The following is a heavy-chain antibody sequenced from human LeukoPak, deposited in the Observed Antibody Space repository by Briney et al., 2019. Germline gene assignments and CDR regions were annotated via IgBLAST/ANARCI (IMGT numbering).Heavy chain of an antibody. CDR3: ASRRGY. J-gene: IGHJ4*02. CDR2: ISWNSGSI. CDR1: GFTFDDYA. V-gene: IGHV3-9*01. Sequence: GGSLRLSCAASGFTFDDYAMHWVRQAPGKGLEWVSGISWNSGSIGYADSVKGRFTISRDNAKNSLYLQMNSLRAEDTALYYCASRRGYWGQGILVTVSS.